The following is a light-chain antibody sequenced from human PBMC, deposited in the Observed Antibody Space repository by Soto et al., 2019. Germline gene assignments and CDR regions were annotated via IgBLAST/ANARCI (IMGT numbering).Light chain of an antibody. CDR3: QKYGNSPPFT. CDR2: GAS. J-gene: IGKJ3*01. Sequence: EIVLTQSPGILSSSPGERATLSCRASQSVSSFLAWYQQKPGQAPRLLIYGASNRATGIPDRFSGSGSETDFTLTISRLEPEDFAVYYCQKYGNSPPFTFGPGTKVDIK. CDR1: QSVSSF. V-gene: IGKV3-20*01.